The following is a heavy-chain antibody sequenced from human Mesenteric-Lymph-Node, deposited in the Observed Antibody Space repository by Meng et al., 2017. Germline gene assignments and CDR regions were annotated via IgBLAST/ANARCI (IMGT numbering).Heavy chain of an antibody. CDR2: ICNSGST. CDR1: GGSTSSRDYY. D-gene: IGHD2-21*01. V-gene: IGHV4-30-4*01. CDR3: AREGRSHQVGVSVY. Sequence: VPLPDGGRGPVKPSQTLSLTCTVSGGSTSSRDYYCSWFRQPPGKGREWIGYICNSGSTYYTPSLKSRVTISVDTSKTQFSLKLRFVTAAATAVYYCAREGRSHQVGVSVYWGQGNLVTVSS. J-gene: IGHJ4*02.